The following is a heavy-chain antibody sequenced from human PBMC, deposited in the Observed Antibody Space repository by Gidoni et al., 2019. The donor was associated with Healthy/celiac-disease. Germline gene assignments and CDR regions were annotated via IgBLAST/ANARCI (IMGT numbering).Heavy chain of an antibody. CDR1: GSSFTSYW. CDR3: ARQIEGGMDV. V-gene: IGHV5-51*04. J-gene: IGHJ6*02. Sequence: ELQLVQSGAEVTSPAASLQISCKGSGSSFTSYWIGWVRHMPGKGLEWLGIIYPGDSGTRYSPSFQGQVTNSSDKPSSTAYLQWSSLKATDTAMYCGARQIEGGMDVWGQGTTVTVAS. CDR2: IYPGDSGT.